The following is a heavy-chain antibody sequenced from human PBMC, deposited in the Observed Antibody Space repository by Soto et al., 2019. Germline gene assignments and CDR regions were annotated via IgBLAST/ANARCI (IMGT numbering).Heavy chain of an antibody. Sequence: SETLSLTCAVYGGSFSGYYWSWIRQPPGKGLEWIGEINHSGSTNYNPSLKSRVTISVDTSKNQFSLKLSSVTAADTAVYYCARGLSYFDWLLWSQGTLVTVSS. CDR1: GGSFSGYY. D-gene: IGHD3-9*01. CDR3: ARGLSYFDWLL. V-gene: IGHV4-34*01. CDR2: INHSGST. J-gene: IGHJ4*02.